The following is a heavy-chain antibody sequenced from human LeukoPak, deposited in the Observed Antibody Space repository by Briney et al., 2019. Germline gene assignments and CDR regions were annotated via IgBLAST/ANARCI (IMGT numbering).Heavy chain of an antibody. D-gene: IGHD3-10*01. CDR2: IRFVGGAT. CDR1: GIPFRNYL. J-gene: IGHJ5*02. Sequence: GGPLRFSCVGSGIPFRNYLMHWVRQARGKGMVWGGRIRFVGGATMTAASVKGRFTISRDNAKNTLYLHMNSLRAEDTAVYYCARDDYYSSWGQGTLVTVSS. V-gene: IGHV3-74*03. CDR3: ARDDYYSS.